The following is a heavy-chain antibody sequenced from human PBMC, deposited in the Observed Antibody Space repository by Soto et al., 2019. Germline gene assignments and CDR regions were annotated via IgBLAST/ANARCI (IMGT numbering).Heavy chain of an antibody. CDR1: GGSISSSSYY. V-gene: IGHV4-39*02. J-gene: IGHJ4*02. D-gene: IGHD6-19*01. CDR3: AREGGLAVAGGGFDY. Sequence: SETLSLTCTVSGGSISSSSYYWGWIRQPPGKGLEWIGSIYYSGSTYYNPSLKSRVTISVDTSKNQFSLKLSSVTAADTAVYYCAREGGLAVAGGGFDYWGQGTLVTAPQ. CDR2: IYYSGST.